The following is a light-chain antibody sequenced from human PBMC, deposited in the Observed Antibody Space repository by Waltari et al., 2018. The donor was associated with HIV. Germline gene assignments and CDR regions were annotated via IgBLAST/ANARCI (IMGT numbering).Light chain of an antibody. CDR2: EVS. J-gene: IGLJ1*01. CDR3: CSYAGSNTHV. CDR1: SRDVGRYYP. V-gene: IGLV2-23*02. Sequence: QSALTQPASVSGSPGQSITLSRTGNSRDVGRYYPVSWYQQHPGKAPKLMIYEVSKRPSGVSNRFSASKSANTASLTISGLQAEDEADYYCCSYAGSNTHVFGTGTKVTVL.